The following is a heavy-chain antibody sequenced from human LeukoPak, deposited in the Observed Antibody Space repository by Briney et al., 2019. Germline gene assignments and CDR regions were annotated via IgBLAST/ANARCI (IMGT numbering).Heavy chain of an antibody. CDR2: INHSGST. J-gene: IGHJ4*02. D-gene: IGHD6-19*01. CDR3: AAEYTSGSYRGDY. CDR1: GGSFSDYY. Sequence: SETLSLTCAVYGGSFSDYYWSWIRQPPGKGLQWIGEINHSGSTNYNPSLKSRVTISVDTSKNQISLKLSSVTAVDTAVYYCAAEYTSGSYRGDYWGQGTLVTVSS. V-gene: IGHV4-34*01.